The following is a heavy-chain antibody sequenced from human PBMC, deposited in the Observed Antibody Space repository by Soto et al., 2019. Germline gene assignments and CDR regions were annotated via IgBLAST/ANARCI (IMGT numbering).Heavy chain of an antibody. CDR2: VYYNGST. Sequence: QLRLQESGPGLVKPSETLSLTCTVPGGSVSSSSYYWGWVRQPPGKGLEWIGSVYYNGSTYYNTSLASRVTISVDKSKNQSSMTLISLSAADTAVYSCGRLEGLATIPYSFDCWSQVAMVTVSS. D-gene: IGHD3-9*01. CDR3: GRLEGLATIPYSFDC. J-gene: IGHJ4*02. V-gene: IGHV4-39*01. CDR1: GGSVSSSSYY.